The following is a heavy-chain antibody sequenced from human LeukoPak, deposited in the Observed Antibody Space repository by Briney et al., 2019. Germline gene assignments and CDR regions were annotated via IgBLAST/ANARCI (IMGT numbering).Heavy chain of an antibody. CDR3: ARTLTGTTGWYFDY. D-gene: IGHD1-7*01. CDR1: GFTFSGSA. CDR2: IRSKANSYAT. J-gene: IGHJ4*02. Sequence: GGSLKLSCAASGFTFSGSAMHWVRQASGKGLEWVGRIRSKANSYATAYAASVKGRFTISRDDSKNTAYLQMNSLKTEDTAVYYCARTLTGTTGWYFDYWGQGTLVTVSS. V-gene: IGHV3-73*01.